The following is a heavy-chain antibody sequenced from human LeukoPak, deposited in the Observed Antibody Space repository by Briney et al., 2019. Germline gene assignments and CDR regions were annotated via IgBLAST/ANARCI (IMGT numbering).Heavy chain of an antibody. D-gene: IGHD3-10*01. CDR3: ARDFGSGSYPY. CDR1: GFTFSSYS. CDR2: ISSSSSYI. J-gene: IGHJ4*02. V-gene: IGHV3-21*01. Sequence: GGSLRLPCAASGFTFSSYSMNWVRQAPGKGLEWVSSISSSSSYIYYADSVKGRFTISRDNAKNSLYLQMNSLRAEDTAVYYCARDFGSGSYPYWGQGTLVTVSS.